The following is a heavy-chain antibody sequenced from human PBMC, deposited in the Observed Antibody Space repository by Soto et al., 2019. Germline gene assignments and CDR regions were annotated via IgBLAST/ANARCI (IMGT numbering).Heavy chain of an antibody. V-gene: IGHV1-18*01. CDR2: INVYNGNT. J-gene: IGHJ4*02. CDR3: AIDTSIGEYDY. CDR1: GYTFTSYG. D-gene: IGHD3-10*01. Sequence: QVQLVQSGAEVKKPGASVKVSCKASGYTFTSYGISWVRQAPGQGLEWMGWINVYNGNTNYAQKLQGRVTMTTDTSTSTAYLDLRSLRSDDTAVYFCAIDTSIGEYDYWGQGTLVTVSS.